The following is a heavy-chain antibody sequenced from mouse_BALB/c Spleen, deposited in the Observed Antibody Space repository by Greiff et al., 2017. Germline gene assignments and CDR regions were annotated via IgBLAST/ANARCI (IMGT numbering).Heavy chain of an antibody. J-gene: IGHJ3*01. Sequence: EVQLVESGGGLVQPGGSLRLSCATSGFTFTDYYMSWVRQPPGKALEWLGFIRNKANGYTTEYSASVKGRFTISRDNSQSILYLQMNTLRAEDSATYYCARSYGFAYWGQGTLVTVSA. CDR3: ARSYGFAY. V-gene: IGHV7-3*02. D-gene: IGHD6-5*01. CDR1: GFTFTDYY. CDR2: IRNKANGYTT.